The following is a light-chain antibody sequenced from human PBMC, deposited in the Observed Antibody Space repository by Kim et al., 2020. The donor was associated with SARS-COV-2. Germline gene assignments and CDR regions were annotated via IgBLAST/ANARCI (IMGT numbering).Light chain of an antibody. Sequence: SPGERATLSCRDRQSIGNYLAWYQQKPGQAPRLLIYDASNRATGIPARFSGSGSGTDFTLTISRLEPEDFAVYYCQQRSNWPPITFSQGTRLEIK. V-gene: IGKV3-11*01. J-gene: IGKJ5*01. CDR3: QQRSNWPPIT. CDR1: QSIGNY. CDR2: DAS.